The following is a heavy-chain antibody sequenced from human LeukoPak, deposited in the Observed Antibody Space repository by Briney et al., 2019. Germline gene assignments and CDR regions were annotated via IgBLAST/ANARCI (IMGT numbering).Heavy chain of an antibody. CDR1: GGSITTYY. CDR2: IYNSGST. D-gene: IGHD1-14*01. CDR3: VRGGSVNPALIDY. J-gene: IGHJ4*02. V-gene: IGHV4-59*01. Sequence: PSETLSLTRTVSGGSITTYYWSWIRQPPGKGLEWIGFIYNSGSTKYNPSLGSRGTISEDTAKNQFSLKLTSVTAADTAIYYCVRGGSVNPALIDYWGQGTPVTVSS.